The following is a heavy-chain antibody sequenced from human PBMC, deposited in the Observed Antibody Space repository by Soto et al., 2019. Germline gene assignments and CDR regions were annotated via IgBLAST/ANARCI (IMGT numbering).Heavy chain of an antibody. CDR2: FFIGGNT. CDR1: GGSISSSTYY. CDR3: ARHLGSGYYYVGGWFDP. D-gene: IGHD3-22*01. J-gene: IGHJ5*02. Sequence: PSETLSLTCTVSGGSISSSTYYWGWMRQPPGKGLEWIASFFIGGNTYYNPSLKSRVTISVDTSKNQFSLKLSSVTAADTAVYYCARHLGSGYYYVGGWFDPWGQGTLVTVSS. V-gene: IGHV4-39*01.